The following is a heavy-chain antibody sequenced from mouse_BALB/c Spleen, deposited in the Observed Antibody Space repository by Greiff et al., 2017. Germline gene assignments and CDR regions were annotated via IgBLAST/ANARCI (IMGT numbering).Heavy chain of an antibody. D-gene: IGHD1-1*01. CDR3: ARALGYGSSYATDY. Sequence: EVKLMESGPGLVKPSQSLSLTCTVTGYSITSDYAWNWIRQFPGNKLEWMGYISYSGSTSYNPSLKSRISITRDTSKNQFFLQLNSVTTEDTATYYCARALGYGSSYATDYWGQGTSVTVSS. V-gene: IGHV3-2*02. J-gene: IGHJ4*01. CDR2: ISYSGST. CDR1: GYSITSDYA.